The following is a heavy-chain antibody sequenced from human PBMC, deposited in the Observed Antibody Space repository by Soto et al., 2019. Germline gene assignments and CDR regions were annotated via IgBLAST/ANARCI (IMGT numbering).Heavy chain of an antibody. J-gene: IGHJ4*02. D-gene: IGHD3-22*01. V-gene: IGHV4-59*01. CDR3: ALRSMAVVPEY. CDR1: GDSISSYY. Sequence: QVQLQESGPGLVKPSETLSLTCAVSGDSISSYYCMWIRQPPGKGLESIGYLYYGRSANYNPPLKGGCPLSVDPPTNRCPLTLSSMTPADTAVYYCALRSMAVVPEYWGQGTLVTVSS. CDR2: LYYGRSA.